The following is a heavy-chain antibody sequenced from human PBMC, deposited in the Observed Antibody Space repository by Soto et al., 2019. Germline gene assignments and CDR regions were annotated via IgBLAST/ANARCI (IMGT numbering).Heavy chain of an antibody. Sequence: GGSLRLSCAASGFTFSSYWMNWVRQAPGKGLEWVANIKQDGSEKNYVDSVKGRFTISRDNAKNSLYLQMNSLRAEDTAVYYCARQTYYYYHMDVWGKGTTATVSS. J-gene: IGHJ6*03. CDR1: GFTFSSYW. CDR3: ARQTYYYYHMDV. V-gene: IGHV3-7*01. CDR2: IKQDGSEK.